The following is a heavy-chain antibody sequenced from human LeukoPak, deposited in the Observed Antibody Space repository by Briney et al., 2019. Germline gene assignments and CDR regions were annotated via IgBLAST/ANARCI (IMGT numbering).Heavy chain of an antibody. J-gene: IGHJ4*02. CDR2: INPSGGST. Sequence: ASVKVSCKASGYTFTSYYMHWVRQAPGQGLEWMGIINPSGGSTSYAQKFQGRVTMTRDTSTSTVYMELSSLRSEDTAVYYCARVRGYCSGDSCRGGFDYWGQGTLVTVSS. CDR1: GYTFTSYY. V-gene: IGHV1-46*01. D-gene: IGHD2-15*01. CDR3: ARVRGYCSGDSCRGGFDY.